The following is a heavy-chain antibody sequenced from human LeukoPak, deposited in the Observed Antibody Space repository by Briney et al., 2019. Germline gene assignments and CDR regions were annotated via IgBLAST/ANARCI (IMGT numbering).Heavy chain of an antibody. CDR2: ISYDESNT. Sequence: GGSLRLSCAASGFTFSTYAMHWVRQAPGKGLEWVALISYDESNTFYADSVKGRFTISRDNSKNTLYLQMNSLRVEDTAVYYCARDGDGDYVFSYYFDYWGQGTLVTVSS. D-gene: IGHD4-17*01. CDR3: ARDGDGDYVFSYYFDY. J-gene: IGHJ4*02. CDR1: GFTFSTYA. V-gene: IGHV3-30*04.